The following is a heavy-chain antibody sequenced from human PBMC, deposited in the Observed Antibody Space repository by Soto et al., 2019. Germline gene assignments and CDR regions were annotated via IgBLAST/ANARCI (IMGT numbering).Heavy chain of an antibody. CDR1: GFTFSSYG. V-gene: IGHV3-30*18. D-gene: IGHD6-19*01. CDR3: AKDYIDSSGWWENWFDP. CDR2: ISYDGSNK. Sequence: GGSLRLSCAASGFTFSSYGMHWVRQAPGKGLEWVAVISYDGSNKYYADSVKGRFTISRDNSKNTLYLQMNSLRAEDTAVYYCAKDYIDSSGWWENWFDPWGQGTLVTVSS. J-gene: IGHJ5*02.